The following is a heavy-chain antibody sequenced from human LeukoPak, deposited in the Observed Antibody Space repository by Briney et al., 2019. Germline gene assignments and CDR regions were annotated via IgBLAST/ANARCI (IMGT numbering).Heavy chain of an antibody. J-gene: IGHJ5*02. Sequence: PSETLSLTCAVYGGSFSGYYWSWIRQPPGKGLEGIGEINHSGSTNYNPSLKSRVTISVDTSKNQFSLKLSSVTAADTAVYYCARGARIVLMVYAKNWFDRWGQGTLVTVSS. CDR3: ARGARIVLMVYAKNWFDR. D-gene: IGHD2-8*01. CDR1: GGSFSGYY. CDR2: INHSGST. V-gene: IGHV4-34*01.